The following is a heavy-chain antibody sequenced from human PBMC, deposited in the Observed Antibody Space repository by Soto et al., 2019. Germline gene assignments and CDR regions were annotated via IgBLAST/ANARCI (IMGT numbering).Heavy chain of an antibody. CDR3: ARDREMATIFHYYYGMDV. D-gene: IGHD5-12*01. J-gene: IGHJ6*02. CDR1: GFTFSSYG. CDR2: IWYDGSNK. V-gene: IGHV3-33*01. Sequence: PGGSLRLSCAASGFTFSSYGMHWVRQAPDKGQEWVAVIWYDGSNKYYADSVKGRFTISRDNSKNTLYLQMNSLRAEDTAVFYCARDREMATIFHYYYGMDVWGQGTTVTVSS.